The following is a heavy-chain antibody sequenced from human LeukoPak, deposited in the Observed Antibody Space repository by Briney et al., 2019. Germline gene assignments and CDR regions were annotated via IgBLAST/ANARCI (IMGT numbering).Heavy chain of an antibody. D-gene: IGHD3-10*01. J-gene: IGHJ3*02. Sequence: GASVKVSCKAAGYTFTGYYMHWVRQAAGQGLEWMGWINPNSGGTNYAQKFQGRVTMTRDTSISTAYMELSRLTSDDTAVYYCARDPPIGGADVFDIWGQGTMVTVSS. CDR3: ARDPPIGGADVFDI. V-gene: IGHV1-2*02. CDR1: GYTFTGYY. CDR2: INPNSGGT.